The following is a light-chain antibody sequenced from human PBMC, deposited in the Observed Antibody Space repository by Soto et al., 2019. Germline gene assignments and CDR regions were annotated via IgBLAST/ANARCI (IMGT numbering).Light chain of an antibody. CDR3: QQYNDWPPQLT. CDR1: QPVSSK. Sequence: EIVMTQSPATLSVSVGERATLSCRASQPVSSKLAWYQQKPGQAPRLLIYGASTRATGIPARFTGSGSGTEFTLTISSLQSEDFAVYYCQQYNDWPPQLTFGGGTKVEFK. CDR2: GAS. J-gene: IGKJ4*01. V-gene: IGKV3-15*01.